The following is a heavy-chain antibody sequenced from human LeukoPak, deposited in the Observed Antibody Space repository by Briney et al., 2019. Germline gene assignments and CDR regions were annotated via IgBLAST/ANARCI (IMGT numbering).Heavy chain of an antibody. CDR2: IYYSGST. D-gene: IGHD2-21*02. Sequence: SETLSLTCTVSGGSVSSGSYYWSWIRQPPGKGLEWIGYIYYSGSTNYNPSLKSRVTISVDTSKNQFSLKLTSVTAADTAVYYCAREVVVTASLDYWGQGTLVTVSS. J-gene: IGHJ4*02. CDR3: AREVVVTASLDY. V-gene: IGHV4-61*01. CDR1: GGSVSSGSYY.